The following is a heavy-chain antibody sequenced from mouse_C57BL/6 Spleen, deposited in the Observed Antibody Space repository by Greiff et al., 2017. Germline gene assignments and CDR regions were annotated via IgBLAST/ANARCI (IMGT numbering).Heavy chain of an antibody. V-gene: IGHV1-52*01. J-gene: IGHJ2*01. CDR3: ARPQGSLYYFDY. D-gene: IGHD1-1*02. CDR1: GYTFTSYW. Sequence: QVQLQQPGAELVRPGSSVKLSCKASGYTFTSYWMHWVKQRPIQGLEWIGNIDPSDSETHYNQKFKDKATLTVDKSSSTAYMQLSSLTSADSAVYYCARPQGSLYYFDYWGQGTTLTVSS. CDR2: IDPSDSET.